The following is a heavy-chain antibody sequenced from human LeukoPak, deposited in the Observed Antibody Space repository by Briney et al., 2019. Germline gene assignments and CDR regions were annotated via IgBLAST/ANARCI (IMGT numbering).Heavy chain of an antibody. Sequence: SETLSLTCAVSGGSISSGGYYWSWIRQPPGKGLEWIGYIYYSGSTNYNPSLKSRVTISVDTSKNQFSLKLSSVTAADTAVYYCARHGSPLIVGATTGGFDYWGQGTLVTVSS. J-gene: IGHJ4*02. CDR2: IYYSGST. CDR3: ARHGSPLIVGATTGGFDY. D-gene: IGHD1-26*01. CDR1: GGSISSGGYY. V-gene: IGHV4-61*08.